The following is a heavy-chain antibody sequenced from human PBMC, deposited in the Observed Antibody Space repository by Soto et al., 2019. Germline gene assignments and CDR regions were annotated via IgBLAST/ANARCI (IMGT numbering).Heavy chain of an antibody. V-gene: IGHV3-33*01. Sequence: QEQLVESGGGGVQPGRSLRLSCAASGFTFSSYGMHWVRQAPGKGLEWVAVIWYDGSKKNYADSVKGRCTISRDNSKNMLNLQLNRLRADDTAVYYCARGASSGWSHYSEYGMDVWGQGTTVTVSS. D-gene: IGHD6-19*01. CDR1: GFTFSSYG. CDR2: IWYDGSKK. CDR3: ARGASSGWSHYSEYGMDV. J-gene: IGHJ6*02.